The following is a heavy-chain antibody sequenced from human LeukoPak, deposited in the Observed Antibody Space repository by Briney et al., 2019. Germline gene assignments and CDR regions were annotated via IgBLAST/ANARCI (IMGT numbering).Heavy chain of an antibody. V-gene: IGHV3-33*01. CDR2: IWYDGSNK. CDR1: GFTFSSYG. J-gene: IGHJ2*01. CDR3: ARDYLDWYFEL. Sequence: PGRSLRLSCAASGFTFSSYGMHWVRQAPGKGLEWVAVIWYDGSNKYYADSVKGRLTISRDNSKNTLYLQMNSLRAEDTAVYYCARDYLDWYFELWGRGTLVTVSS.